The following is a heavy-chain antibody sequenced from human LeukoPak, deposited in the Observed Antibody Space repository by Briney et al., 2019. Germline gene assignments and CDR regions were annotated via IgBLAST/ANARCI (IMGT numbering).Heavy chain of an antibody. Sequence: GASVKVSCKASGYTFTSYYIHWVRQAPGHGLEWMGMINPGDGSTRYIHKIQGRVTMTRDTSTSTVYMEVNSLTSEDTAVYYCARDLMIRGVISTHFDYWGQGALVTVSS. CDR2: INPGDGST. CDR3: ARDLMIRGVISTHFDY. J-gene: IGHJ4*02. CDR1: GYTFTSYY. D-gene: IGHD3-10*01. V-gene: IGHV1-46*01.